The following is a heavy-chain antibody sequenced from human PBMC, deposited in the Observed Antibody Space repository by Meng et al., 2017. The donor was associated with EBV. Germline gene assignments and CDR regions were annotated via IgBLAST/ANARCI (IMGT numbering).Heavy chain of an antibody. J-gene: IGHJ4*02. D-gene: IGHD3-10*01. V-gene: IGHV3-15*02. CDR3: TTDEEGSRF. Sequence: VQLWWSGGALVKPGGSLRLSCAASGFPFRNAWMNWVRQAPGKGLEWVGRIRSRTDDGPIDYAAPVKGRFSISRDDSKDTLHLQMNSLKTEDTAMYYCTTDEEGSRFWGQGTLVTVSS. CDR2: IRSRTDDGPI. CDR1: GFPFRNAW.